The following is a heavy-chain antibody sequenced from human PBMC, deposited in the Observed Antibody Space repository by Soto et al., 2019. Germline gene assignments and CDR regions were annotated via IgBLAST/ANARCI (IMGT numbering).Heavy chain of an antibody. J-gene: IGHJ4*02. CDR2: ISSSSSYI. CDR3: AIIPYYDILTGYYEYFDY. V-gene: IGHV3-21*01. CDR1: GFTFSSYS. D-gene: IGHD3-9*01. Sequence: GGSLRLSCAASGFTFSSYSMNWVRQAPGKGLEWVSSISSSSSYISYADSVKGRFTISRDNAKNSLYLQMNSLRAEDTAVYYCAIIPYYDILTGYYEYFDYWGQGT.